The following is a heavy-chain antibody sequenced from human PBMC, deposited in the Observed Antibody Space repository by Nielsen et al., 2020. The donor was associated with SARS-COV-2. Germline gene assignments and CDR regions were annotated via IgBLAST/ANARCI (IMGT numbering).Heavy chain of an antibody. D-gene: IGHD6-19*01. J-gene: IGHJ6*03. CDR1: GFTFSSYG. CDR2: IYYSGST. V-gene: IGHV4-39*01. CDR3: ARLSVAGMQNYYYYYMDV. Sequence: GSLRLSCAASGFTFSSYGMHWIRQPPGKGLEWIGSIYYSGSTYYNPSLKSRVTISVDTSKNQFSLKLSSVTAADTAVYYCARLSVAGMQNYYYYYMDVWGKGTTVTVSS.